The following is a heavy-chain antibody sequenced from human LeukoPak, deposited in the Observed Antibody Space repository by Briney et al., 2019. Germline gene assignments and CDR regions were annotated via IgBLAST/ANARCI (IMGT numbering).Heavy chain of an antibody. CDR1: GFTFSNYA. CDR2: IRGSVGNT. Sequence: GGSLRLSCAASGFTFSNYAMSWVRQAPGKGLEWVSAIRGSVGNTYYADSVKGRFTISRDNSKNTLYLQMNSLRAEDTAVYYCARAQLFRVYGDPHDAFDIWGQGTMVTVSS. J-gene: IGHJ3*02. V-gene: IGHV3-23*01. D-gene: IGHD4-17*01. CDR3: ARAQLFRVYGDPHDAFDI.